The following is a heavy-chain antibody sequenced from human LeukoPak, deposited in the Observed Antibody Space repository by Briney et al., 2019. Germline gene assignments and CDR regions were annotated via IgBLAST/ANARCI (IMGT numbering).Heavy chain of an antibody. CDR3: ARVITVYNVYEEVAEYFQY. J-gene: IGHJ1*01. D-gene: IGHD5/OR15-5a*01. V-gene: IGHV3-7*01. Sequence: LSSETLSLTCAVYGGSFSGYYWSWIRQPPGKGLEWVANIKQDGSEKYYVDSVRGRFSISRDNSKNSLYLQMNSLRADDTAVYYCARVITVYNVYEEVAEYFQYWGQGTLVTVSS. CDR1: GGSFSGYY. CDR2: IKQDGSEK.